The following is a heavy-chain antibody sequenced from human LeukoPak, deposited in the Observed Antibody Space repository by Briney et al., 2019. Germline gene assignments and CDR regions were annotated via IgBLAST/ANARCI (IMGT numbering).Heavy chain of an antibody. Sequence: PGGSLRLSCAASGFTASSNYMSWVRQAPGKGLEWVSVIYSGGSTYYADSVKGRFTISRDNSKNTLYLQMNSLRAEDTAVYYCARGYGSGSYYNEYFQHWGQGTLVTVSS. D-gene: IGHD3-10*01. J-gene: IGHJ1*01. V-gene: IGHV3-66*01. CDR1: GFTASSNY. CDR3: ARGYGSGSYYNEYFQH. CDR2: IYSGGST.